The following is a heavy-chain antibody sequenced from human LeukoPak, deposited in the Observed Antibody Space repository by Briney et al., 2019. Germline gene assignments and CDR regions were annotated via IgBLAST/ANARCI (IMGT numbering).Heavy chain of an antibody. J-gene: IGHJ6*02. CDR2: ISYDGSNK. V-gene: IGHV3-30*18. CDR3: AKDLGTMVLAPYYYYYGMDV. CDR1: GFTFSSYG. D-gene: IGHD4/OR15-4a*01. Sequence: GRSLRLSCAASGFTFSSYGMHWVRQAPGKGLEWVAVISYDGSNKYYADSVKGRFTISRDNSKNTLYLQMNSLRAEDTAVYYCAKDLGTMVLAPYYYYYGMDVWGQGTTVTVSS.